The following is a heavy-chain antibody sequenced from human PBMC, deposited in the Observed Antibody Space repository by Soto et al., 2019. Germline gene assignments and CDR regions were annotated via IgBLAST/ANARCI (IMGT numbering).Heavy chain of an antibody. CDR2: VYYSGAT. J-gene: IGHJ4*02. CDR3: ARYTGDLY. Sequence: SETLSLTCTVSGGSISSSTYYWGWIRQPPGKGLEWIGSVYYSGATYYNPSLKSRVSISVDTSKNQFSLKLTSVTAADTAVYYCARYTGDLYWGQGTLVTVSS. CDR1: GGSISSSTYY. D-gene: IGHD3-10*01. V-gene: IGHV4-39*01.